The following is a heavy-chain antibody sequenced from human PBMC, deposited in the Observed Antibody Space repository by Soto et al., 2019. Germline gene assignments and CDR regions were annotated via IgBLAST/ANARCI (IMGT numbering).Heavy chain of an antibody. CDR3: ARGSSSSWYGGAFDI. D-gene: IGHD6-13*01. CDR1: GFTFSSYA. V-gene: IGHV3-23*01. Sequence: GGSLRLSCAASGFTFSSYAMSWVRQAPGKGLEWVSAISGSGGTTYYADSVKGRFTISRDNSKNTLYLQMNSLRAEDTAVYYSARGSSSSWYGGAFDIWGQGTVVTVSS. J-gene: IGHJ3*02. CDR2: ISGSGGTT.